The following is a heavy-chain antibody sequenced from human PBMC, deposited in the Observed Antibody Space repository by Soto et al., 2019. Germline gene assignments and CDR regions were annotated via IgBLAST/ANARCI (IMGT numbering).Heavy chain of an antibody. CDR2: ISGSGGST. CDR3: AKDFSAALNWFDT. D-gene: IGHD6-25*01. CDR1: GFTFRSHA. J-gene: IGHJ5*02. V-gene: IGHV3-23*01. Sequence: VGSLRLSCAASGFTFRSHAMSWVRQAPGKGLEWVSGISGSGGSTYYADSVQGRFIISRDNSKNTLYLHMNSLRVEDTAIYYCAKDFSAALNWFDTWGQGTLVTVSS.